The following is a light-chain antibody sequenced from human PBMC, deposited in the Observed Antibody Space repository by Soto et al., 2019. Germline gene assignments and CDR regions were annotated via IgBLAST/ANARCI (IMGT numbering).Light chain of an antibody. CDR1: QSVSSN. CDR3: QQYNNSPQT. CDR2: GAS. Sequence: EIVVTQSPATLSVSPGERATLSCRASQSVSSNLAWYHQKPGQAPRLLIYGASTRATGIPARFSGSGSGTEFTLTISSLQSEDFAVYYCQQYNNSPQTFGQGTKV. V-gene: IGKV3-15*01. J-gene: IGKJ1*01.